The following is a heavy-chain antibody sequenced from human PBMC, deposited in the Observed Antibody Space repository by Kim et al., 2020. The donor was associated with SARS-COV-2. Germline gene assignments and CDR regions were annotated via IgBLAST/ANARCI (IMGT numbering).Heavy chain of an antibody. CDR2: IYSGGST. CDR1: GFTVSSNY. V-gene: IGHV3-53*04. CDR3: ARKIVPAATPFGDYYGMDV. D-gene: IGHD2-2*01. J-gene: IGHJ6*02. Sequence: GGSLRLSCAASGFTVSSNYMSWVRQAPGKGLEWVSVIYSGGSTYYADSVKGRFTISRHNSKNTLYLQMNSLRAEDTAVYYCARKIVPAATPFGDYYGMDVWGQGTTVTVSS.